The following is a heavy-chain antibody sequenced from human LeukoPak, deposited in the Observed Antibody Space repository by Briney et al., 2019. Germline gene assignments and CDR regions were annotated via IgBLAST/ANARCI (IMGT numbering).Heavy chain of an antibody. D-gene: IGHD6-19*01. J-gene: IGHJ6*03. Sequence: GGSLRLSCATSGFIFSSYSMNWVRQAPGKGLEWVSYISSSSRTIYYADSAKGRFTISRDNAKNSLYLQMNSLRAEDTAVYYCARQVYQWLVRSDHYYYMDVRGKGTTVTVSS. CDR2: ISSSSRTI. CDR3: ARQVYQWLVRSDHYYYMDV. V-gene: IGHV3-48*01. CDR1: GFIFSSYS.